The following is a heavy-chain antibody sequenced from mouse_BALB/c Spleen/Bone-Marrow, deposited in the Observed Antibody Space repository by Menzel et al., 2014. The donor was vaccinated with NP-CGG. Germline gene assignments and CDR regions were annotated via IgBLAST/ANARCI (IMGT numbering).Heavy chain of an antibody. CDR3: VGYPFAY. CDR1: GFTFNTYA. J-gene: IGHJ3*01. V-gene: IGHV10-1*02. CDR2: IRSESNSYAT. Sequence: EVQGVESGGGLVRPKGSLKLSCAASGFTFNTYAMNWVRQAPGKGLEWVARIRSESNSYATYYADSVRDRFTISRDDSQSILYLQMNNLKTEDTAMYYCVGYPFAYWGQGTLVTVSA. D-gene: IGHD2-2*01.